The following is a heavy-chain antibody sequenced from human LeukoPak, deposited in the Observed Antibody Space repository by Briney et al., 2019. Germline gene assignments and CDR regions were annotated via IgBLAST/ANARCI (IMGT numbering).Heavy chain of an antibody. J-gene: IGHJ6*03. CDR3: AKGVSYDILTGYYPHYHYSYYMDV. CDR2: ISGSGANT. Sequence: ETLSLTCTVSGGSISSSSYYWGWIRQAPGKGLEWVSSISGSGANTYYADSVKGRFTISRDSSKNTLSLEMNSLGAEDTAVYYCAKGVSYDILTGYYPHYHYSYYMDVWGKGTTVTVSS. CDR1: GGSISSSSYY. V-gene: IGHV3-23*01. D-gene: IGHD3-9*01.